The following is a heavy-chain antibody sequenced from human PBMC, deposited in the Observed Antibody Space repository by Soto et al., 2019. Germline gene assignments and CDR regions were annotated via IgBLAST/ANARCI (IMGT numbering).Heavy chain of an antibody. Sequence: QVQLVQSGAEVKKPGSSVKVSCKASGGTFSSYAISWVRQAPGQGLEWMGGIIPIFGTANYAQKFQGRVTITADESTSTAYMELSSLRSEDTAVYYCAIRYCTNGVFYTRARGLLLQWDVWCQGTTVTVSS. CDR2: IIPIFGTA. CDR3: AIRYCTNGVFYTRARGLLLQWDV. CDR1: GGTFSSYA. V-gene: IGHV1-69*01. D-gene: IGHD2-8*01. J-gene: IGHJ6*02.